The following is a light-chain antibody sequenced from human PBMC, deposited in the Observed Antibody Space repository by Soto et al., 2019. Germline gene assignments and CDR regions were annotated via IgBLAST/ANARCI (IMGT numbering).Light chain of an antibody. CDR1: QSVTAS. CDR3: QQYDYSRT. V-gene: IGKV1-5*01. CDR2: DVS. Sequence: DIQMTQSPSTLSASVGDSVTITCRASQSVTASLAWYQQKPGEAPKLLIYDVSNLETGVPSRFSGSGSGTEFSLTIRSLQPDDFATYYCQQYDYSRTFGRGTKVDIK. J-gene: IGKJ4*01.